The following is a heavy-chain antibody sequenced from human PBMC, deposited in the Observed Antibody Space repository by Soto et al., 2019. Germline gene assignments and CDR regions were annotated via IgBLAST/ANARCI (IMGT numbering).Heavy chain of an antibody. CDR3: ASDTWNYDFWSGYYTGAGMDV. CDR1: GFPFSSTD. V-gene: IGHV3-33*08. CDR2: IWYDGSNK. J-gene: IGHJ6*02. Sequence: GGSLRLSCAASGFPFSSTDMTWVRQAPGKGLEWVAVIWYDGSNKYYADSVKGRFTISRDNSKNTLYLQMNSLRAEDTAVYYCASDTWNYDFWSGYYTGAGMDVWGQGTTVTVSS. D-gene: IGHD3-3*01.